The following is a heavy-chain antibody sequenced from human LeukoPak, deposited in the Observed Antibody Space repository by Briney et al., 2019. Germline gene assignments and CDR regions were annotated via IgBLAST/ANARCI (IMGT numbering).Heavy chain of an antibody. D-gene: IGHD3-16*01. CDR1: GGSISSYY. CDR2: IYTSGST. J-gene: IGHJ5*02. V-gene: IGHV4-4*07. Sequence: PSETLSLTCTVSGGSISSYYWSWIRQPAGKGLEWIGRIYTSGSTNYNPSLKSRVTMSVDTSKNQFSLKLSSVTAADAAVYYCARASWGHPTENWFDPWGQGTLVTVSS. CDR3: ARASWGHPTENWFDP.